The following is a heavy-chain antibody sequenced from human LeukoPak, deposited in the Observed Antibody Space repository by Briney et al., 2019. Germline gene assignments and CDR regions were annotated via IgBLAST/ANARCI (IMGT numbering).Heavy chain of an antibody. CDR2: ISSTSSNI. D-gene: IGHD5-18*01. V-gene: IGHV3-21*06. Sequence: PGGSLRLSCAASGFTFSSYRMNWVRQPPGKGLEWVSSISSTSSNIYYADSVKGRFTISRDNANNSLYLQMNSLRAGDTAVYYCARGDTAFSWGQGTLVTVSS. CDR3: ARGDTAFS. J-gene: IGHJ5*02. CDR1: GFTFSSYR.